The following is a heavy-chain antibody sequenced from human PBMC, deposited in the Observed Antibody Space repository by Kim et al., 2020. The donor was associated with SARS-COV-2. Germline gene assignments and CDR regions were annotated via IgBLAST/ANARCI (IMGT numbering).Heavy chain of an antibody. J-gene: IGHJ5*02. D-gene: IGHD1-1*01. V-gene: IGHV4-34*01. CDR2: INHSGST. Sequence: SETLSLTCAVYGGSFSGYYWSWIRQPPGKGLEWIGEINHSGSTNYNPSLKSRVTISVDTSKNQFSLKLSSVTAADTAVYYCASTLQLERRRSKPFKGFDPCGQGTLVSVSS. CDR1: GGSFSGYY. CDR3: ASTLQLERRRSKPFKGFDP.